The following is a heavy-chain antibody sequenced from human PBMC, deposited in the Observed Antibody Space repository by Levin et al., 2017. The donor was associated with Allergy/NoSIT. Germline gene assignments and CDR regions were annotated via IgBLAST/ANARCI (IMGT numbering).Heavy chain of an antibody. CDR1: GYTFTGYY. CDR2: INPNSGGT. V-gene: IGHV1-2*02. D-gene: IGHD2-2*01. Sequence: GASVKVSCKAFGYTFTGYYMHWVRQAPGQGLEWMGWINPNSGGTNYAQKFQGRVTMTRDTSISTAYMELSRLRSDDTAVYYCAAGEKYQLLFSAFDIWGQGTMVTVSS. J-gene: IGHJ3*02. CDR3: AAGEKYQLLFSAFDI.